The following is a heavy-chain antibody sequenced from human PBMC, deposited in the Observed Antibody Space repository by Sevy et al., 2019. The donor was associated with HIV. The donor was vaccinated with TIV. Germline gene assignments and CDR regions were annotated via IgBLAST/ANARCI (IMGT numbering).Heavy chain of an antibody. J-gene: IGHJ6*02. CDR3: ASGITIFGVVDYYYYYGMDV. CDR1: GYTFTGYY. V-gene: IGHV1-2*02. D-gene: IGHD3-3*01. Sequence: ASVKVSCKASGYTFTGYYMHWVRQAPGQGLEWMGWINPNSGGTNYAQKFQGRVTLTRDTSISTAYMELSRLRSDDTAGYYCASGITIFGVVDYYYYYGMDVWGQGTTVTVSS. CDR2: INPNSGGT.